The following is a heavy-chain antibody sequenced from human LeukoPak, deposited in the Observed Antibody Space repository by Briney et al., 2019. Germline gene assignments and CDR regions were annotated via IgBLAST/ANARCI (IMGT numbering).Heavy chain of an antibody. CDR1: GYIFNAYY. V-gene: IGHV1-2*02. Sequence: LWASVKVSCKASGYIFNAYYLHWVRRAPGQGLEWMGWINPTSGDTHYAQNFQGSVTLTRDTSISTAYMELSRLRSDDTAVYYCARERANSFDSWGQGTLLIVSS. CDR2: INPTSGDT. J-gene: IGHJ5*02. CDR3: ARERANSFDS.